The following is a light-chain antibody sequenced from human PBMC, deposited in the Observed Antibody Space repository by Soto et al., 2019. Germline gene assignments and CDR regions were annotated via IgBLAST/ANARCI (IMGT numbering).Light chain of an antibody. CDR2: DAS. CDR3: QQYYDFRT. Sequence: DIQMTQSPSSLSASVGDRVTITCRASQGISNYLAWFQQKPGKAPKLLIYDASSLEVGVPSRFSGSGSRTEFTLTISSLQPDDYGTYYCQQYYDFRTFGQGTKVDIK. CDR1: QGISNY. V-gene: IGKV1-16*01. J-gene: IGKJ1*01.